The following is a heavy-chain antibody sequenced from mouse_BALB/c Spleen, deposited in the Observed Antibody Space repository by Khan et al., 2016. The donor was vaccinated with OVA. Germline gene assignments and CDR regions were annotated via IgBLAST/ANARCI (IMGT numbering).Heavy chain of an antibody. D-gene: IGHD2-10*01. CDR1: GFSLTNYG. Sequence: VQLLETGPGLVAPSQSLSITCTISGFSLTNYGVHWVRQPPGKGLEWLVVIWSDGSTTYNSALKSRLTISTDNSKSQVFLKMHSLQTDDTAVYFCARQPYYHYNIMDYWGQGTSVTVSS. V-gene: IGHV2-6-1*01. J-gene: IGHJ4*01. CDR3: ARQPYYHYNIMDY. CDR2: IWSDGST.